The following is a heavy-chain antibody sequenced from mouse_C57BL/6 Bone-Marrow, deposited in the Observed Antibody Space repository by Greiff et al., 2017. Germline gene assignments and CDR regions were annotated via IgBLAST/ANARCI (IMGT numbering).Heavy chain of an antibody. CDR3: SRYYDWVAY. CDR2: IHPNSGSN. J-gene: IGHJ3*01. V-gene: IGHV1-64*01. CDR1: GYTFTSYW. Sequence: QVQLQQPGAELVKPGASVKLSCKASGYTFTSYWMHWVKQRPGQGLEWIGMIHPNSGSNNYNEKFKSKATLTVDKSSSTAYMQLSSLTSEDSAVYYCSRYYDWVAYWGQGTLVTVSA. D-gene: IGHD2-4*01.